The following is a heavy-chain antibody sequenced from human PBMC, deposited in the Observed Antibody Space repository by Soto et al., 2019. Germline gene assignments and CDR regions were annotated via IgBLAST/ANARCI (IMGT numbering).Heavy chain of an antibody. D-gene: IGHD2-8*02. Sequence: QVQLVESGGGVVQPGRSLRLSCAASGFTVSSYGMHWVRQAPGKGLEWVAVISRDGGTKYYADSVKGRFTISKDNSRNTLFLEMISLRDDDMAVYYCTGEVASGYWGQGTLVTVSS. V-gene: IGHV3-30*03. J-gene: IGHJ4*02. CDR3: TGEVASGY. CDR2: ISRDGGTK. CDR1: GFTVSSYG.